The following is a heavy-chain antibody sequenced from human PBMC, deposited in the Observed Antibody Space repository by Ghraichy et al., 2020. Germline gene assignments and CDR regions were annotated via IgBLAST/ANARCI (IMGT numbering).Heavy chain of an antibody. D-gene: IGHD4-23*01. CDR3: ARASTVVRFYYYAGMDV. Sequence: GGSLRLSCVGSGSTFSSYNMNWVRQSPGKGLEWVAYISYRSRSIFYADSVKGRFTISRDNAKNSLSLQMNSLRDEDTAVYYCARASTVVRFYYYAGMDVWGQGTTVTVSS. V-gene: IGHV3-48*02. CDR1: GSTFSSYN. CDR2: ISYRSRSI. J-gene: IGHJ6*02.